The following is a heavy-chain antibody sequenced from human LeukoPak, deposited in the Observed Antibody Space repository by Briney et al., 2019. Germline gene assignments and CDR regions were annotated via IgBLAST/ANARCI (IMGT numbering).Heavy chain of an antibody. CDR2: IYYSGST. Sequence: SETLSLTCTVSGGSISTYYWSWIRQPPGKGLEWIGYIYYSGSTNYSPSLKSRVTISVDTSKNQFSLKLTSVTAADTAVYYCASQYDSSGYYFFDYWGQGTLVTVSS. J-gene: IGHJ4*02. CDR1: GGSISTYY. CDR3: ASQYDSSGYYFFDY. V-gene: IGHV4-59*08. D-gene: IGHD3-22*01.